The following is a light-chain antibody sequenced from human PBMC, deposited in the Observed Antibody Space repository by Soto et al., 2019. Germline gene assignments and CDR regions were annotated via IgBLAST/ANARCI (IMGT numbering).Light chain of an antibody. CDR2: EDS. Sequence: SYELTQPPSVSVSPGQTASITCSGDKLGDKYVCWYQQKPGQSPVVVISEDSKRPSGIPERFSGSNSGNTATLTISGTQAMDEADYYCQAWDSSTVVVFGGGTKLTVL. CDR1: KLGDKY. CDR3: QAWDSSTVVV. V-gene: IGLV3-1*01. J-gene: IGLJ2*01.